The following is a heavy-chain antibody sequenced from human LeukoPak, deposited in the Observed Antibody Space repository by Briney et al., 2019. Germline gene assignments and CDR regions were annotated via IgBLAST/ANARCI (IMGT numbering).Heavy chain of an antibody. D-gene: IGHD4-17*01. CDR3: AKDAVTTGDY. CDR2: ISYDGSNK. J-gene: IGHJ4*02. Sequence: GSLRLSCTASGFTFSSYGMHWVRQAPGKGLEWVAAISYDGSNKYYADSVKGRFTISRDNSKNTLHLQMNSLRAEDTAVYYCAKDAVTTGDYWGQGTLVTVSS. V-gene: IGHV3-30*18. CDR1: GFTFSSYG.